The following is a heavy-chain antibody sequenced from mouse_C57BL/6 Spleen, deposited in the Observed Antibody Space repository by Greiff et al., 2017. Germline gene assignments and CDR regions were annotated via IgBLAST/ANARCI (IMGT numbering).Heavy chain of an antibody. CDR1: GYTFTSYW. Sequence: QVQLQQPGAELVRPGSSVKLSCKASGYTFTSYWMDWVKQRPGQGLEWIGNIYPSDSETHYNQKFKDKATLTVDKSSGTAYMQLSSLTSEDSAVYYCARWDGNYPWWGQGTSVTVSS. D-gene: IGHD2-1*01. V-gene: IGHV1-61*01. CDR3: ARWDGNYPW. CDR2: IYPSDSET. J-gene: IGHJ4*01.